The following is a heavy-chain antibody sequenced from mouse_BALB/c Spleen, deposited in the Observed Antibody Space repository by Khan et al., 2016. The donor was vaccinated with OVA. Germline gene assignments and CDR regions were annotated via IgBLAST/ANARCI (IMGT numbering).Heavy chain of an antibody. V-gene: IGHV2-6-7*01. CDR1: GFSLTGYG. J-gene: IGHJ4*01. CDR3: AREIYYDYVYYYAMDY. Sequence: VQLVESGPGLVAPSQSLSITCTVSGFSLTGYGVNWVRQPPGKGLEWLGMIWGDGSTDYNSALKSRLSISKDNSKSQVFLKMNSLQTDDTARYYSAREIYYDYVYYYAMDYWGQGTSVTVSS. D-gene: IGHD2-4*01. CDR2: IWGDGST.